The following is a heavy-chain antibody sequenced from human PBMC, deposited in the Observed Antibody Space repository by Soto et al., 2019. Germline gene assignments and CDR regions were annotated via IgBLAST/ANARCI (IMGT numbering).Heavy chain of an antibody. CDR1: GGSISSGGYS. Sequence: QLQLQESGSGLVKPSQTLSLTCAVSGGSISSGGYSWSWIRQPPGKGLEWIGYIYHSGSTYYNPSLEIRVTISVARSKTQFSLKVSSVTAAATAVYYCARGVTTVTTIDYWGQGTLVTVSS. CDR3: ARGVTTVTTIDY. J-gene: IGHJ4*02. V-gene: IGHV4-30-2*01. CDR2: IYHSGST. D-gene: IGHD4-17*01.